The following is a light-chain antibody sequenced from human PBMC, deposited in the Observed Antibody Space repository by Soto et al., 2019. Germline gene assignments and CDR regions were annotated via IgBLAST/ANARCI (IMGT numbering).Light chain of an antibody. CDR3: SSYTASSTYV. Sequence: QSVLPQPASVTGSPGQSSTISCTGTSSDVGGYNYVSWYQHHPGKAPKLMIFDVSNRPSGVSNRFSGSKSGNTASLTISGLQAEDEADYYCSSYTASSTYVFGTGTKVTVL. CDR1: SSDVGGYNY. CDR2: DVS. V-gene: IGLV2-14*03. J-gene: IGLJ1*01.